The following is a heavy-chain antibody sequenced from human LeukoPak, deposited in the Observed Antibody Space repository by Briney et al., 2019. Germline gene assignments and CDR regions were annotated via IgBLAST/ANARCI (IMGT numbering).Heavy chain of an antibody. Sequence: GESLRISCKGSGYSFTSYWISWVRQMPGKGLEWMGRIDPSDSYTNYSPSFQGHVTISADKPISTAYLQWSSLKASDTAMYYCASDTYYYGSGNPPGGYWGQGTLVTVSS. CDR3: ASDTYYYGSGNPPGGY. V-gene: IGHV5-10-1*01. CDR1: GYSFTSYW. CDR2: IDPSDSYT. D-gene: IGHD3-10*01. J-gene: IGHJ4*02.